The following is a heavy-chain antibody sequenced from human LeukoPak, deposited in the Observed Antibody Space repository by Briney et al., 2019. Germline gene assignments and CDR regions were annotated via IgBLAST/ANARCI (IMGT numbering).Heavy chain of an antibody. J-gene: IGHJ4*02. D-gene: IGHD3-10*01. CDR2: INPNSGGT. Sequence: ASVKVSCKASGYTFTSYYMHWVRQAPGQGLEWMGWINPNSGGTNYAQKFQGRVTMTRDTSISTAYMELSRLRSDDTAVYYCARGLSQWREFRYFDYWGQGTLVTVSS. CDR3: ARGLSQWREFRYFDY. V-gene: IGHV1-2*02. CDR1: GYTFTSYY.